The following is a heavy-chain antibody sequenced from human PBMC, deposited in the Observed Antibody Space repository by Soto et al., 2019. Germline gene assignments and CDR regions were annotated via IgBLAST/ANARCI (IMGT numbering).Heavy chain of an antibody. J-gene: IGHJ4*02. Sequence: QVTLKESGPVLVKPTETLTLTCTVSGFSLSNPRMGVSWIRQPPGKALERLAHIFSNDEKSYSTSLKSRLTISRDTSKSQVVLTMTNMDPVDTATYYCARIQRISMIVVSKPYFDYWGQGALVTVSS. D-gene: IGHD3-22*01. V-gene: IGHV2-26*01. CDR1: GFSLSNPRMG. CDR3: ARIQRISMIVVSKPYFDY. CDR2: IFSNDEK.